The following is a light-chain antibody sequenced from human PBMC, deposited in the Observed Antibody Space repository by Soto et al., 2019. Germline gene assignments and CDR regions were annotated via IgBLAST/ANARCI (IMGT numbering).Light chain of an antibody. J-gene: IGKJ4*01. V-gene: IGKV3-20*01. CDR3: QQFSSYPLT. CDR1: QSVSSSY. Sequence: EIVLTQSPGTLSLSPGERATLSCRASQSVSSSYLAWYPQKPGQAPGLLIYAASSRATGIPDRFSGSGSGTDFTLTISRLEPEDFAVYYCQQFSSYPLTFGGGTKVDIK. CDR2: AAS.